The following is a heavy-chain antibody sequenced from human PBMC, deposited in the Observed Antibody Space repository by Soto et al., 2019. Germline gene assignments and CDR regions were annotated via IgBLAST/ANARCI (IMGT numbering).Heavy chain of an antibody. CDR2: IKDGGYT. V-gene: IGHV4-34*01. CDR3: ARGQEGVMATH. Sequence: QVQLQQWGAGLLKPSETLSLNCAVNGGSLSGYYWSWIRQPPGKGLEWIGEIKDGGYTNYSPSLKSRATISSDTSNNQFSLRLNSVTAADTGLYYCARGQEGVMATHWDQGALVTVSS. J-gene: IGHJ4*02. CDR1: GGSLSGYY. D-gene: IGHD5-12*01.